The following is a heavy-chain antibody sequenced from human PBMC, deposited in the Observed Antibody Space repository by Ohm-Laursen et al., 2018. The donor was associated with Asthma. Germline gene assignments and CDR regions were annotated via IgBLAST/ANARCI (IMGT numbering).Heavy chain of an antibody. CDR2: IWYDGSNK. CDR1: GFTFSSYG. J-gene: IGHJ4*02. V-gene: IGHV3-33*01. D-gene: IGHD6-13*01. CDR3: ARDSRSYPVY. Sequence: SLRLSCAASGFTFSSYGMHWVRQAPGKGLEWVAVIWYDGSNKYYADSVKGRFTIFRGNSKNTLYPQMNSLRAEDTAVYYCARDSRSYPVYWGQGTLVTVSS.